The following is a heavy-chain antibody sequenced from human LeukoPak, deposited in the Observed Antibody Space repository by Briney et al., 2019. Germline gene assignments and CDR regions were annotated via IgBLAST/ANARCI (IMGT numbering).Heavy chain of an antibody. CDR2: LTGSGDST. V-gene: IGHV3-23*01. CDR1: GFTFSTYA. D-gene: IGHD3-10*01. J-gene: IGHJ4*02. Sequence: QPGGSLRLSCAASGFTFSTYAMPWVRQAPGRGLEWVSALTGSGDSTYYADSVKGRFTISRDNSKSTLYLQMNSLRAEDTAVYYCALNSGYGSGIYYHVPIDYWGQGTLVTVSS. CDR3: ALNSGYGSGIYYHVPIDY.